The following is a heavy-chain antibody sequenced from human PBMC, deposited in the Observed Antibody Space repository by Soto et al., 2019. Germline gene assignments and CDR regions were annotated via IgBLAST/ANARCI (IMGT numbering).Heavy chain of an antibody. V-gene: IGHV2-26*01. CDR3: ARIVSLDLTGYYRGPDY. D-gene: IGHD3-9*01. J-gene: IGHJ4*02. Sequence: QVTLKESGPVLVKPTETLTLTCTVSGFSLSNARMGVSWIRQPPGKALEWLAHIFSNDEKSYSTSLKSSLTSSKDTSKSQVVLTMTNMDPVDTATYYCARIVSLDLTGYYRGPDYWGQGTLVTVSS. CDR2: IFSNDEK. CDR1: GFSLSNARMG.